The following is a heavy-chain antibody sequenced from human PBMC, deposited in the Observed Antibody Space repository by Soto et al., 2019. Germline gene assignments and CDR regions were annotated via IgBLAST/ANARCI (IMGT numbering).Heavy chain of an antibody. CDR3: ARCRGGIAVAGTGYFDY. J-gene: IGHJ4*02. D-gene: IGHD6-19*01. CDR1: GFTFSSYA. Sequence: SLRLSCAASGFTFSSYAMHWVRQAPGKGLEWVAVIPYDGSNKYYADPVKGRFTISRDNSKNTLYLQMNSLRAEDTAVYYCARCRGGIAVAGTGYFDYWGQGTLVTVS. V-gene: IGHV3-30-3*01. CDR2: IPYDGSNK.